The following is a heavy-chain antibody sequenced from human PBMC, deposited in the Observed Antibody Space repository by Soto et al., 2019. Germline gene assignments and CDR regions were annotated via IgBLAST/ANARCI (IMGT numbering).Heavy chain of an antibody. V-gene: IGHV4-34*01. Sequence: SETLSLTCAVYGGSFSGYYWSWIRQPPGKGLEWIGEINHSGSTNYNPSLKSRVTISVDTSKNQFSLKLSSVTAADTAVYYCARRRAHYDFWSAYYTVGFDYWGQGTLVTVSS. CDR1: GGSFSGYY. J-gene: IGHJ4*02. CDR3: ARRRAHYDFWSAYYTVGFDY. CDR2: INHSGST. D-gene: IGHD3-3*01.